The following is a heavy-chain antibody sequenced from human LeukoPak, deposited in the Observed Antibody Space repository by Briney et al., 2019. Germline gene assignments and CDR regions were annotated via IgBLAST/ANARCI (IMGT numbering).Heavy chain of an antibody. J-gene: IGHJ4*02. V-gene: IGHV3-21*01. D-gene: IGHD6-19*01. CDR2: ISSSSSYI. CDR1: GFTFSNYN. CDR3: ARASIAVSGGFDY. Sequence: EGSLRLSCAASGFTFSNYNMNWVRQAPGKGLEWVSSISSSSSYIYYADSVKGRFTISRDNAKNSLYLQMNSLRAEDTAVYYCARASIAVSGGFDYWGQGTLITVSS.